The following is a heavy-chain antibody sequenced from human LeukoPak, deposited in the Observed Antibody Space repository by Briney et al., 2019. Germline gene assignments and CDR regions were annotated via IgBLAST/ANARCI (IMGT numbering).Heavy chain of an antibody. J-gene: IGHJ4*02. CDR3: ARHLSYGSGDYQNYFDY. V-gene: IGHV4-39*01. CDR1: DDSISSRHYY. CDR2: IPYSGST. Sequence: PSETLSLTCIVSDDSISSRHYYRGWIRQPPGKGLEWIGRIPYSGSTYYNPSLKSRVTISVDTSKNQFSLKLTSVTAADAAVYYCARHLSYGSGDYQNYFDYWGQGILVTVSS. D-gene: IGHD3-10*01.